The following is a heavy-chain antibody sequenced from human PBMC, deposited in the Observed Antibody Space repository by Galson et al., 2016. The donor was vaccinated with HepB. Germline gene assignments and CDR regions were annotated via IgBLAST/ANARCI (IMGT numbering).Heavy chain of an antibody. V-gene: IGHV1-69*13. CDR2: IIPMLGTA. CDR3: ARGSEILTGYYAY. J-gene: IGHJ4*02. D-gene: IGHD3-9*01. Sequence: SVKVSCKASGYTFTSYAMHWMRQAPGQGLEWMGGIIPMLGTATYAQKFQGRVTITADESTSTAYMDLSSLRSEDTALYYCARGSEILTGYYAYWGQGTLITVSS. CDR1: GYTFTSYA.